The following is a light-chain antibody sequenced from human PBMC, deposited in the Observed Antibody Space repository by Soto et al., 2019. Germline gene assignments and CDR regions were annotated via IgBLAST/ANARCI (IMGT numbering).Light chain of an antibody. CDR2: GAS. CDR1: QSVSSSY. CDR3: QQYGSSPT. Sequence: EIVLTQSPGTLSLSPGERATLSCRASQSVSSSYLAWYQQKPGQAPRLLIYGASSRATGIPDRFSGSGSGTDFALTLSRLEPEDFAVYYCQQYGSSPTFGGGTKVEI. J-gene: IGKJ4*01. V-gene: IGKV3-20*01.